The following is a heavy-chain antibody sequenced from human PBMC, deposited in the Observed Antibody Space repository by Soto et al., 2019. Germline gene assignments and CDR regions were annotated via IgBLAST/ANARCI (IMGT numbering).Heavy chain of an antibody. Sequence: ASVKVSCKASGYTFTSYDINWVRQATGQGLEWMGWMNPNSGNTGYAQKFQGRVTMTRNTSISTAYMELSSLRSEDTAVYYCARGRVFPTVTNAYYFDYWGQGTLVTVSS. CDR2: MNPNSGNT. V-gene: IGHV1-8*01. CDR3: ARGRVFPTVTNAYYFDY. D-gene: IGHD4-17*01. CDR1: GYTFTSYD. J-gene: IGHJ4*02.